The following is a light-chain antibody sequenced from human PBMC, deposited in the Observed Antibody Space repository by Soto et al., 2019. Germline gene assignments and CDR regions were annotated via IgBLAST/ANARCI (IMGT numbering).Light chain of an antibody. CDR3: QQRSNWPVT. Sequence: ERVMTQSPAILSLSPGERATLSCRASQSVSSYLAWYQQKPGQAPRLLIYDASNRATGIPARFSGSGSGTDFTLTISSLEPEDFAVYYCQQRSNWPVTFGQGTRLEIK. CDR1: QSVSSY. CDR2: DAS. J-gene: IGKJ5*01. V-gene: IGKV3-11*01.